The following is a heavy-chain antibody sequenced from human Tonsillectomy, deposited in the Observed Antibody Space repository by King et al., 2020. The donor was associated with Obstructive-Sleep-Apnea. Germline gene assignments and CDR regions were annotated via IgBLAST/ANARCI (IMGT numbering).Heavy chain of an antibody. Sequence: QLQESGPGLVKPSETLSLTCTVSGGSISSSSYYWGWIRQPPVKGLEWIGSIYYSGSTYYNPSLKSRVTISVDTSKNQFSLKLSSVTAADTAVYYCARDLGEVGAFFDYWGQGTLVTVSS. D-gene: IGHD1-26*01. CDR2: IYYSGST. CDR1: GGSISSSSYY. CDR3: ARDLGEVGAFFDY. J-gene: IGHJ4*02. V-gene: IGHV4-39*07.